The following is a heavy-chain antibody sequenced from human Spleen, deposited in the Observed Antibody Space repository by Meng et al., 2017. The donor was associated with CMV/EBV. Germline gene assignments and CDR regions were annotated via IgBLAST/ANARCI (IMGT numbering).Heavy chain of an antibody. D-gene: IGHD1-20*01. CDR3: VCARYNWNYFDY. V-gene: IGHV5-51*01. CDR1: GYSFSNYW. Sequence: GESLKISCEGSGYSFSNYWIDWVRQMPGKGLEWMGSIYPGDSDTRYSPSFQGQVTISADKSIRTAYLHWSSLKASDTAIYYCVCARYNWNYFDYWGQGTLVTVSS. CDR2: IYPGDSDT. J-gene: IGHJ4*02.